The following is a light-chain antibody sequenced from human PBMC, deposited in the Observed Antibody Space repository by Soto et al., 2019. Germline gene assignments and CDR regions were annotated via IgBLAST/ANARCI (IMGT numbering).Light chain of an antibody. CDR3: QQSYSTSIT. J-gene: IGKJ5*01. Sequence: IQITQSPSSLSSSVVDRFTITCGASQSISSYLNWYQQKPGKAPKLLIYAASSLQSGVPSRFSGSGSGTDFTLTISSLQPEDFATYYCQQSYSTSITFGQGTRLEIK. CDR2: AAS. V-gene: IGKV1-39*01. CDR1: QSISSY.